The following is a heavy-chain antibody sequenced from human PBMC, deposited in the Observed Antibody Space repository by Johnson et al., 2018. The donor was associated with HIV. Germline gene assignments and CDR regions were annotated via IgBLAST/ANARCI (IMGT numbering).Heavy chain of an antibody. D-gene: IGHD6-19*01. Sequence: QVQLVESGGGLVQPGGSLRLSCAASGFIFSSYAMHWVRQAPGKGLEWVAVISYDGSNKYYADSVKGRFIIFSDNSNNTVYLQLYSLRAEDTAVYYCAKDQAVAGRGLFAFDIWGQGTMVTVSS. CDR3: AKDQAVAGRGLFAFDI. V-gene: IGHV3-30-3*01. CDR1: GFIFSSYA. J-gene: IGHJ3*02. CDR2: ISYDGSNK.